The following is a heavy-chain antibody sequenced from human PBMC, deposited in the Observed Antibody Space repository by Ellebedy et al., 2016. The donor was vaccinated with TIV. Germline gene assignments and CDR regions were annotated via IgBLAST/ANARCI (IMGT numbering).Heavy chain of an antibody. CDR2: IRQEGDEI. CDR3: ARRASYGDYAVQVNPWFDP. D-gene: IGHD4-17*01. CDR1: GFNFRSYW. V-gene: IGHV3-7*01. Sequence: GESLKISCAASGFNFRSYWMTWVRQAPGKGLEWVAKIRQEGDEIYYVESVTGRFTISRDHAKNSLFLQMNNLRVEDTAVYYCARRASYGDYAVQVNPWFDPWGQGTLVTVSS. J-gene: IGHJ5*02.